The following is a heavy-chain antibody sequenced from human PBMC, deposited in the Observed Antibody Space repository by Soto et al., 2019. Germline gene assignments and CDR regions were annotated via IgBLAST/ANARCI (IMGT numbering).Heavy chain of an antibody. J-gene: IGHJ6*03. CDR2: INPGSGGT. CDR1: GYTFTSYA. CDR3: ARDLAGTKGGPTYYYYMDV. V-gene: IGHV1-2*04. Sequence: ASVKVSCKASGYTFTSYAMYWVRPAPGQRLEWMGWINPGSGGTNYAQKFQGWVTMTRDTSTSTAYMELSRLRSDDTAVYYCARDLAGTKGGPTYYYYMDVWGKGTTVTVSS. D-gene: IGHD1-26*01.